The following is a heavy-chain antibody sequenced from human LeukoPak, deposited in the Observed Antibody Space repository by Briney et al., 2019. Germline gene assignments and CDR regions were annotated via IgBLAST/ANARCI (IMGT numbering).Heavy chain of an antibody. CDR2: INPSGGST. D-gene: IGHD2-2*01. V-gene: IGHV1-46*03. CDR3: ARGIVVVPAARDNWFDP. CDR1: GYTFTSYY. J-gene: IGHJ5*02. Sequence: ASVKVSCKASGYTFTSYYMHWVRQSPEQGLEWMGIINPSGGSTSYAQKFQGRVTMTRDTSTSTVYMELSSLRSEDTAVYYCARGIVVVPAARDNWFDPWGQGTLVTVSS.